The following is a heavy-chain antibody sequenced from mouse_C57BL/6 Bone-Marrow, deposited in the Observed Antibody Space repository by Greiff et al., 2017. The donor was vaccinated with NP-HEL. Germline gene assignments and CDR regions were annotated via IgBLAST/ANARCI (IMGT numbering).Heavy chain of an antibody. D-gene: IGHD1-1*01. J-gene: IGHJ3*01. CDR3: VREGGSSPFAY. CDR1: GFTFNTYA. V-gene: IGHV10-3*01. CDR2: IRSKSSNYAT. Sequence: DAGGGLVQPKGSLTLSCAASGFTFNTYAMHWVRQAPGKGLEWVARIRSKSSNYATYYADSVKDRFAISRDDSQSILYLQMNNLKTEDTAMYYCVREGGSSPFAYWGQGTLVTVSA.